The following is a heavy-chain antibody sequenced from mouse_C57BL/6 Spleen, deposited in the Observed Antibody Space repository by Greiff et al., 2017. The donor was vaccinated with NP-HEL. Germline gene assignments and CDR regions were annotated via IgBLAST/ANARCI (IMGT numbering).Heavy chain of an antibody. V-gene: IGHV5-4*01. CDR3: ARDWDNAY. J-gene: IGHJ3*01. CDR1: GFTFSSYA. Sequence: EVKVVESGGGLVKPGGSLKLSCAASGFTFSSYAMSWVRQTPEKRLEWVATISDGGSYTYYPDNVKGRFTISRDNAKNNLYLQMSHLKSEDTAMYYCARDWDNAYWGQGTLVTVSA. CDR2: ISDGGSYT. D-gene: IGHD4-1*01.